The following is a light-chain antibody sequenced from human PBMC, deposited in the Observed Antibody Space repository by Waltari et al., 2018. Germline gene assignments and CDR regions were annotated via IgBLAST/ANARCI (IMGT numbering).Light chain of an antibody. J-gene: IGLJ3*02. CDR2: DVS. V-gene: IGLV2-14*03. Sequence: QSALTQPASVSASPGQSITISCTGTASDIGNHNFVSWYRQHPGKAPQPVIYDVSRRPSDISPRFSGSKSGTTASLTIFGLPPEDEADYYCNSYTTKGTLVVFGGGTKLTVL. CDR3: NSYTTKGTLVV. CDR1: ASDIGNHNF.